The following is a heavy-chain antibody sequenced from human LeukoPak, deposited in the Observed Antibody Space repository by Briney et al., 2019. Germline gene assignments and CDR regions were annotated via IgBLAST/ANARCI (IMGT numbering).Heavy chain of an antibody. D-gene: IGHD6-19*01. CDR2: ISYDGSNK. V-gene: IGHV3-30-3*01. CDR3: ARAMAVAGTAFDY. Sequence: GRSLRLSCAASGFTFSSYAMHWVRQAPAKGLEWVAVISYDGSNKYYADSVKGRFTISRDNSKNTLYLQMNSLRAEDTAVYYCARAMAVAGTAFDYWGQGTLVTVSS. J-gene: IGHJ4*02. CDR1: GFTFSSYA.